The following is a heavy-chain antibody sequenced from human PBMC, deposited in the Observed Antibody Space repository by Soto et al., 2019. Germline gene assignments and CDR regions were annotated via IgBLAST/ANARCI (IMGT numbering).Heavy chain of an antibody. CDR1: GGTFSSYA. CDR2: IIPIFGTA. V-gene: IGHV1-69*13. CDR3: ARGLDRDIVLMVYAPEGWFDP. D-gene: IGHD2-8*01. Sequence: VKVSCKASGGTFSSYAISWVRQAPGQGLEWMGGIIPIFGTANYAQKFQGRVTITADESTSTAYMELSSLRSEDTAVYYCARGLDRDIVLMVYAPEGWFDPWGQGTLVTVSS. J-gene: IGHJ5*02.